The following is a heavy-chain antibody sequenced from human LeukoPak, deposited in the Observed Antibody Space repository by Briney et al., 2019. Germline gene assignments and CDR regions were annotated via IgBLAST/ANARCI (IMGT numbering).Heavy chain of an antibody. CDR2: ISSSSSYI. V-gene: IGHV3-21*03. CDR3: AKDHGSSDWYYFDY. J-gene: IGHJ4*02. CDR1: GFTFSSYS. D-gene: IGHD6-13*01. Sequence: GGSLRLSCAASGFTFSSYSMNWVRQAPGKGLEWVSSISSSSSYIYYGDSVKGRFTISRDNSKNTLYLQMNTLRADDTAVYYCAKDHGSSDWYYFDYWGQGTLVTVSS.